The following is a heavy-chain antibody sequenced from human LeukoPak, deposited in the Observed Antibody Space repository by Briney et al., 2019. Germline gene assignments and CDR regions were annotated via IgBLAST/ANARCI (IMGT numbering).Heavy chain of an antibody. V-gene: IGHV3-21*01. CDR3: ARVDWGSDAFDI. D-gene: IGHD3-9*01. CDR2: ISSSSSYI. Sequence: PGGSLRLSCAASGFTFSSYGMNWVRQAPGKGLEWVSSISSSSSYIYYADSVKGRFTISRDNAKNSLYLQMNSLRAEDTAVYYCARVDWGSDAFDIWGQGTMVTVSS. J-gene: IGHJ3*02. CDR1: GFTFSSYG.